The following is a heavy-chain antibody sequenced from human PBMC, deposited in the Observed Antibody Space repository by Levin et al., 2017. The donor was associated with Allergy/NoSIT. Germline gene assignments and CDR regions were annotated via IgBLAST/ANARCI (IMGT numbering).Heavy chain of an antibody. CDR3: ARDQLYDILTGYYYYFDY. CDR2: ISAYNGNT. Sequence: ASVKVSCKASGYTFTSYGISWVRQAPGQGLEWMGWISAYNGNTNYAQKLQGRVTMTTDTSTSTAYMELRSLRSDDTAVYYCARDQLYDILTGYYYYFDYWGQGTLVTVSS. D-gene: IGHD3-9*01. V-gene: IGHV1-18*01. J-gene: IGHJ4*02. CDR1: GYTFTSYG.